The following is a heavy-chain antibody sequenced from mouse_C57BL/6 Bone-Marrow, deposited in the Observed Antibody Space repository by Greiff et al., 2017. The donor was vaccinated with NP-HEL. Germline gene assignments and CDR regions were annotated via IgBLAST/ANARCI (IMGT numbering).Heavy chain of an antibody. CDR2: INPNNGGT. J-gene: IGHJ3*01. Sequence: EVQLQQSGPELVKPGASVKISCKASGYTFTDYYMNWVKQSHGKSLEWIGDINPNNGGTSYNQKFKGKATLTVDKSSSTAYMELRSLTSEDSAVYYCARGPGSSYGFAYWGQGTLVTVSA. CDR3: ARGPGSSYGFAY. CDR1: GYTFTDYY. D-gene: IGHD1-1*01. V-gene: IGHV1-26*01.